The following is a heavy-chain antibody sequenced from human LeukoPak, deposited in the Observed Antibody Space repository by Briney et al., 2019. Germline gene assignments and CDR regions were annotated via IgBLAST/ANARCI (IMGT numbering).Heavy chain of an antibody. D-gene: IGHD3-10*02. J-gene: IGHJ4*02. CDR1: GQSTTRGYY. CDR2: FFESEKS. CDR3: ATVLPVPYLLDS. V-gene: IGHV4-38-2*01. Sequence: ETLSLTCGISGQSTTRGYYWAWFRQSPEKGPEWIATFFESEKSFYNASLKSRVIMSLDTSKSQFSLNLTSVTAADTAVYYCATVLPVPYLLDSWGQGTHVTVSS.